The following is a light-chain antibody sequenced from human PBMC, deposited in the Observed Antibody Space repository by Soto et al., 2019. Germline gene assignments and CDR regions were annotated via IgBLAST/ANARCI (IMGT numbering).Light chain of an antibody. V-gene: IGLV2-14*01. CDR3: SSYTSISTLYV. J-gene: IGLJ1*01. CDR1: NSDVGGYNY. CDR2: EVS. Sequence: QSALTQPASVSGSPGQSITISCTGTNSDVGGYNYVSWYQQPPGKAPELMIYEVSHRPSGVSNRFSGSKSDNTASLTISGLQAEDEADYYCSSYTSISTLYVFGTGTKVTVL.